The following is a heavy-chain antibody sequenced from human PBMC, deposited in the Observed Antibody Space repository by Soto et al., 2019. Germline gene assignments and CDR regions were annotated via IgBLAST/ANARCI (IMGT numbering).Heavy chain of an antibody. CDR3: ARVVAAGTSLGINWFDP. D-gene: IGHD6-13*01. Sequence: SETLSLTCTVSGGSISSGGYYWSWIRQHPGKGLEWIGYIYYSGSTYYNPSLKSRVTISVDTSKNQFSLKLSSVTAADPAVYYCARVVAAGTSLGINWFDPWGQGTLVTV. V-gene: IGHV4-31*03. CDR1: GGSISSGGYY. J-gene: IGHJ5*02. CDR2: IYYSGST.